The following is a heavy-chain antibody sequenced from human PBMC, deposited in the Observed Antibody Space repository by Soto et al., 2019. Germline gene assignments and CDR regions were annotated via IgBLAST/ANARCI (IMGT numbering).Heavy chain of an antibody. V-gene: IGHV4-39*01. CDR1: GDSISTTSYL. CDR3: ARHFRSPTNGRGDFDV. Sequence: SETLSLTCTVSGDSISTTSYLWAWIRQTPGKGLAWIGSIYLSGSTYYKPSLESRVTMSVGTSHNQVFLHLSSVTAADTAVYYCARHFRSPTNGRGDFDVWGKGRMVT. D-gene: IGHD2-21*01. J-gene: IGHJ3*01. CDR2: IYLSGST.